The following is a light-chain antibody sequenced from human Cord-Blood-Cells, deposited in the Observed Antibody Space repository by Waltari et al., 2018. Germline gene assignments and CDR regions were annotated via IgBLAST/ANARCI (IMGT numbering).Light chain of an antibody. Sequence: EIVMPQSPATLSVSPGERATLSCRASQSVSSNLAWYQQTPGQAPRLLIYGASTRVTGIPARFSGSGSGTEFTLTISSLQSEDFAVYYCQQYNNWPPITFGQGTRLEIK. V-gene: IGKV3-15*01. J-gene: IGKJ5*01. CDR1: QSVSSN. CDR2: GAS. CDR3: QQYNNWPPIT.